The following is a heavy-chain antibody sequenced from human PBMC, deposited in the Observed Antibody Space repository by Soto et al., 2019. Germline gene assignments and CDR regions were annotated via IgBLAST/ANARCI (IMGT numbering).Heavy chain of an antibody. Sequence: SVKVSCKASGYTFTSYGISCVLQAPGQGLEWMGWISAYNGNTNYAQKLQGRVTMTTDTSTSTAYMELRSLRSDDTAVYYCATELLWFGELSSDYWGQGTLVTVSS. CDR1: GYTFTSYG. V-gene: IGHV1-18*04. CDR3: ATELLWFGELSSDY. D-gene: IGHD3-10*01. J-gene: IGHJ4*02. CDR2: ISAYNGNT.